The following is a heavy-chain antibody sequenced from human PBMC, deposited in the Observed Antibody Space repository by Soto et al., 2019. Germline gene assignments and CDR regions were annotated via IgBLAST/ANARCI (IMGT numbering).Heavy chain of an antibody. CDR1: GGSVSSCDCY. Sequence: QVQLQESGPGLVKPSQTLSLTCTVTGGSVSSCDCYWSWIRQYPGKGLEWIGYVYYSGGTYYNLSLKSRATISLDTSKNQFSLNLSSVTAADTAVYYCARDSGVAAAIDFWGQGTLVTVSS. J-gene: IGHJ4*02. D-gene: IGHD6-19*01. CDR2: VYYSGGT. CDR3: ARDSGVAAAIDF. V-gene: IGHV4-31*03.